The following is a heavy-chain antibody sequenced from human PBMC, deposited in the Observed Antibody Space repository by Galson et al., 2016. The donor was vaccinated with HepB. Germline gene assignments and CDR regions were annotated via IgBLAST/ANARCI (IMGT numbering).Heavy chain of an antibody. V-gene: IGHV3-23*01. CDR1: GFPFSLYG. J-gene: IGHJ4*02. Sequence: SLRLSCAASGFPFSLYGLTWVRQAPGKGLEWVSSVTDSGDNTFYADSVRGRFTISRDNSKDILYLQMNSLRVEDTAVYYCAASPRGWLQHDFWGQGTLVTVAS. CDR3: AASPRGWLQHDF. CDR2: VTDSGDNT. D-gene: IGHD5-24*01.